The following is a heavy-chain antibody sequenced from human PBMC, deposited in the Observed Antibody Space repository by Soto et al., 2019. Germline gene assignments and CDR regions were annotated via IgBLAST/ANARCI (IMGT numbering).Heavy chain of an antibody. Sequence: TLSLTCAVSGRASSSYYWSWLRQPPGKGLEWIGYIYYSGSTNYNPSLKSRVPISVDTSKNQFSLKLSSVTAADTAVYYCARECCHSSSWYEDNWFDPWGQGTLVTVSS. CDR3: ARECCHSSSWYEDNWFDP. D-gene: IGHD6-13*01. CDR1: GRASSSYY. V-gene: IGHV4-59*01. CDR2: IYYSGST. J-gene: IGHJ5*02.